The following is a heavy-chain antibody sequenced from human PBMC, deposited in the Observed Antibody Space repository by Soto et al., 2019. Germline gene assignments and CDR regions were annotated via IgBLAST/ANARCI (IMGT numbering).Heavy chain of an antibody. CDR3: ARGLYCSGGSCYRGAIWFDP. J-gene: IGHJ5*02. CDR2: IYYSGST. D-gene: IGHD2-15*01. CDR1: GGSISSGGYY. Sequence: PLETLSLTCTVSGGSISSGGYYWSWIRQHPGKGLEWIGYIYYSGSTYYNPSLKSRVTISVDTSKNQFSLKLSSVTAADTAVYYCARGLYCSGGSCYRGAIWFDPWGQGTLVTVSS. V-gene: IGHV4-31*03.